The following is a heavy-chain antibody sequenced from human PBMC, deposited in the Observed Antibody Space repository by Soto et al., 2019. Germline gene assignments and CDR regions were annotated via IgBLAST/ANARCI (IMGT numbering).Heavy chain of an antibody. CDR1: GYTFTSYA. J-gene: IGHJ4*02. CDR2: INAGNGNT. D-gene: IGHD1-26*01. Sequence: QVQLVQSGAEEKKPGASVKVSCKASGYTFTSYAMHWVRQAPGQRLEWMGWINAGNGNTKYSQKFQGRVTITRDTSASTAYMELSSLRSEDTAVYYCARVVGVGATRVGRWFDYWGQGTLVTVSS. CDR3: ARVVGVGATRVGRWFDY. V-gene: IGHV1-3*05.